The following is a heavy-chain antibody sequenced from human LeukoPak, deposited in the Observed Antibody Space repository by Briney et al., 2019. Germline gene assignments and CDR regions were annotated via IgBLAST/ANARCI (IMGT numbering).Heavy chain of an antibody. CDR3: ARDNSVGDVAWCFDP. CDR2: INPSGSRT. J-gene: IGHJ5*02. Sequence: GASVKVSCKALGYTFTGYYMQRVRQSPGQGREWLGLINPSGSRTLYAQKLQGRITITRDMATTTDYMGMSSLRSADTAVYYCARDNSVGDVAWCFDPWGQGTLVTVSS. V-gene: IGHV1-46*04. D-gene: IGHD1-26*01. CDR1: GYTFTGYY.